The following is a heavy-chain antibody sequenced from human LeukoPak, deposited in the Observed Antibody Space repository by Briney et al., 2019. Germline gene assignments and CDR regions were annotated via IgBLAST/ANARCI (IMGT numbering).Heavy chain of an antibody. CDR1: GGSISSSSYY. CDR3: ARDSGLELGFDP. J-gene: IGHJ5*02. CDR2: IYYSGST. D-gene: IGHD1-7*01. V-gene: IGHV4-39*07. Sequence: PSETLSLTCTVSGGSISSSSYYWGWIRQPPGKGLEWIGSIYYSGSTYYNPSLKSRVTISEDTSKNQFSLKLSSVTAADTAVYYCARDSGLELGFDPWGQGTLVTVSS.